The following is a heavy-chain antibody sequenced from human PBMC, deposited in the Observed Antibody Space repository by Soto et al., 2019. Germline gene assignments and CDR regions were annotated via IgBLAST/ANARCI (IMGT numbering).Heavy chain of an antibody. CDR3: VRDLHEPLATDALRVAS. CDR1: GFTFSSYE. J-gene: IGHJ4*02. CDR2: ISSTGSGT. Sequence: GGSLRLSCAASGFTFSSYEMHWVRQAPGKGLEWISYISSTGSGTHYADSVKGRFTMSRDYTKNSGSLQMSSLRAEDTAVYYCVRDLHEPLATDALRVASWGQGTQVTVSS. V-gene: IGHV3-48*03. D-gene: IGHD2-15*01.